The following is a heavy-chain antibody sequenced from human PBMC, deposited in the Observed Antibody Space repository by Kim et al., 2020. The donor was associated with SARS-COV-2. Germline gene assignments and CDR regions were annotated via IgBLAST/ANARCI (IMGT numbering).Heavy chain of an antibody. Sequence: GGSLRLSCATSGFTFTNYAMTWVRQAPAKGLEWVSLISGSGDSTYYADSVKGRFTISRDNSKNTLYLQMNSLRAEDTAVYYCVRKGNSISGYDYPGGHGT. J-gene: IGHJ5*02. CDR1: GFTFTNYA. D-gene: IGHD3-22*01. CDR3: VRKGNSISGYDYP. CDR2: ISGSGDST. V-gene: IGHV3-23*01.